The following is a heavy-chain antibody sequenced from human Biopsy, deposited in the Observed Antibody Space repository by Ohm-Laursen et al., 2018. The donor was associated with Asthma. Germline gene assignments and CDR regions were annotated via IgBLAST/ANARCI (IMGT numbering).Heavy chain of an antibody. D-gene: IGHD6-13*01. CDR3: ARDFLLQHGSSWYYYYYGMDV. J-gene: IGHJ6*02. CDR1: GGTFSSYA. V-gene: IGHV1-69*13. CDR2: IIPIFGTA. Sequence: ASVKVSCKAPGGTFSSYAISWVRQAPGQGLEWMGGIIPIFGTANYAQKFQGRVTITADESTSTAYMELSSLRSEDTAVYYCARDFLLQHGSSWYYYYYGMDVWGQGTSVTVSS.